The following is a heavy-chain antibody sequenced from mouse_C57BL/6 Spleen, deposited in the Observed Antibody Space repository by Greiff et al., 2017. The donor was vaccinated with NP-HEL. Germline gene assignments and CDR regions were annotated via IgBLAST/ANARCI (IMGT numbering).Heavy chain of an antibody. CDR2: ICRGGSA. CDR3: AKGFYYAMDY. V-gene: IGHV2-4*01. J-gene: IGHJ4*01. CDR1: GFSFTSYG. Sequence: VQLQQSGPGLVQPSPCLSISCTASGFSFTSYGVHWVRQPPGKGLEWLGVICRGGSADNNAAFITRLSISKDNSKSQVFFKMNSLHADDTAIYYCAKGFYYAMDYWGQGTSVTVSS.